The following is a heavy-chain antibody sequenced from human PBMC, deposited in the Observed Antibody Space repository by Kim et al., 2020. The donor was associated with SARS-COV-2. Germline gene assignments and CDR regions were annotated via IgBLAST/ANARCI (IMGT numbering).Heavy chain of an antibody. CDR1: GGSFSGYY. Sequence: SETLSLTCAVYGGSFSGYYWSWIRQPPGKGLEWIGEINHSGSTNYNPSLKSRVTISVDTSKNQFSLKLSSVTAADTAVYYCARVQLVPYYDYVWGSYRYTRYFDYWGQGTLVTVSS. CDR3: ARVQLVPYYDYVWGSYRYTRYFDY. D-gene: IGHD3-16*02. CDR2: INHSGST. V-gene: IGHV4-34*01. J-gene: IGHJ4*02.